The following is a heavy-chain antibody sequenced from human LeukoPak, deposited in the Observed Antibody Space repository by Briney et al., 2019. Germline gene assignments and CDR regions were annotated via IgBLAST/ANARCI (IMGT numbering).Heavy chain of an antibody. CDR2: IYPGDSDT. CDR3: ERHLGSGHDY. Sequence: GGSLKIPFKGSGYSFTSYWIGWVRQMPGKGLEWMGIIYPGDSDTRYSPSFPGQVTISAAQSTSTAFLPWSSLKASDTAMYYCERHLGSGHDYWGQGNLVTVSS. V-gene: IGHV5-51*01. CDR1: GYSFTSYW. J-gene: IGHJ4*02. D-gene: IGHD6-19*01.